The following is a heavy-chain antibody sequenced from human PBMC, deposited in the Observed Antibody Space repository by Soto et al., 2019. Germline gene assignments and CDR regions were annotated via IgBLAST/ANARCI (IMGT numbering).Heavy chain of an antibody. Sequence: GGSLRLSCAASGFTFSSYAMNWVRQAPGKGLEWVAVISYDGSNKYYADSVKGRFTISRDNSKNTLYLQMNSLRAEDTAVYYCSSRYDDGSKGNTVHVDSW. J-gene: IGHJ5*01. CDR3: SSRYDDGSKGNTVHVDS. CDR2: ISYDGSNK. D-gene: IGHD3-3*01. V-gene: IGHV3-30-3*01. CDR1: GFTFSSYA.